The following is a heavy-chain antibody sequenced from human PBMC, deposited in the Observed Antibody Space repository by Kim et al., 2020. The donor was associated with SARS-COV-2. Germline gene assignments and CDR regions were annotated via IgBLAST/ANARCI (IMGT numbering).Heavy chain of an antibody. Sequence: AQKFQGRVTKPEDTSTATAYMELSSLRSEDTAVYYCATSPPFQGYTWFDPWGQGTLVTVSS. CDR3: ATSPPFQGYTWFDP. J-gene: IGHJ5*02. V-gene: IGHV1-24*01.